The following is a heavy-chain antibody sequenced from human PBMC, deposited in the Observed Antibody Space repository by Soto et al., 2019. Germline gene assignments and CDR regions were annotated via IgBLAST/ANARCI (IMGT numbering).Heavy chain of an antibody. CDR2: VSWNSGTV. CDR1: GFSFDEYA. V-gene: IGHV3-9*01. CDR3: AKGFCSSAKGYTYSYTEV. D-gene: IGHD6-13*01. Sequence: EVQLVESGGTLVQPGRSLRLSCAASGFSFDEYAMHWVRQVPGKGLEWVSGVSWNSGTVGYGDSVKGRFTISRDNDKNARYLQMNSLRAEDTAMYYGAKGFCSSAKGYTYSYTEVWGRGTAVNVSS. J-gene: IGHJ6*03.